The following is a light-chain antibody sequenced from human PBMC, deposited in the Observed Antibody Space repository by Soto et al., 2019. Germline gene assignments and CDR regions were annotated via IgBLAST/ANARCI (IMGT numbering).Light chain of an antibody. CDR2: DAS. J-gene: IGKJ5*01. V-gene: IGKV3-11*01. CDR3: QHRSIWPVS. CDR1: QSVSSY. Sequence: EIVLTQSPATLSLSPGERATLSCRASQSVSSYLAWYQQEPGQAPRLLIFDASNRATGIPARFSGSGSGTDFTLTISSLEPEDFAVYYCQHRSIWPVSFGQGTRLENK.